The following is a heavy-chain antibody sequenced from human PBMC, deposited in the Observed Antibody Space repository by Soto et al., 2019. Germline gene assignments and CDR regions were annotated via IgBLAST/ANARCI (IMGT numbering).Heavy chain of an antibody. V-gene: IGHV3-NL1*01. CDR3: ARDYFDISGYSYGMDV. D-gene: IGHD3-22*01. Sequence: GGSLRLSCAASGFTFSSYSMNWVRQAPGKGLEWVSVIHGGGNSAYYADSVKGRFTISRDNSPNTLYLQMNSLRAEDTAVYYCARDYFDISGYSYGMDVWGQGTTVTVSS. J-gene: IGHJ6*02. CDR2: IHGGGNSA. CDR1: GFTFSSYS.